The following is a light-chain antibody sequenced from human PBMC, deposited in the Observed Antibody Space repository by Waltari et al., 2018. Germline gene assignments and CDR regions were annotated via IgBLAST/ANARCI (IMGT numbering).Light chain of an antibody. CDR2: WAS. CDR1: QSVFARANFKNY. Sequence: VITQSPGSLALSLGERAFLNCKSLQSVFARANFKNYLAWYQQRPGQPPKLLIYWASTRESGVPDRFVGSQSGSDFTLTINNLQPEDAGIYYCQQYYNSPSTFGQGTRLEIK. CDR3: QQYYNSPST. J-gene: IGKJ1*01. V-gene: IGKV4-1*01.